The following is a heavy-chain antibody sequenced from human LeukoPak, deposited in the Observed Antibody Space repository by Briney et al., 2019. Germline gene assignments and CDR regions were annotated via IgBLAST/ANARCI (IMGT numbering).Heavy chain of an antibody. V-gene: IGHV1-8*01. D-gene: IGHD3-10*01. Sequence: ASVKVSCKASGYTFTSYDINWVRQATGQGLEWMGWMNPNSGNRGYAQKFQGRVTMTRDTSTSTVYMELSSLRSEDTAVYYCAREKTLGELISFDYWGQGTLVTVSS. CDR1: GYTFTSYD. CDR3: AREKTLGELISFDY. J-gene: IGHJ4*02. CDR2: MNPNSGNR.